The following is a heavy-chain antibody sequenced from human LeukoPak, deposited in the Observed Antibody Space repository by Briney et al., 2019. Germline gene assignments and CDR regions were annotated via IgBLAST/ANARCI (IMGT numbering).Heavy chain of an antibody. CDR2: INPNSGGT. CDR3: ARVSCSSTSCYTRWDY. V-gene: IGHV1-2*02. J-gene: IGHJ4*02. CDR1: GYTFTGYY. D-gene: IGHD2-2*02. Sequence: ASVKVSCKASGYTFTGYYMHWVRQAPGQGLEWMGWINPNSGGTNYAQKFQGRVTMTRDTSISTAYMELSRLRSDDTAVYYCARVSCSSTSCYTRWDYWGQGTLVTVPS.